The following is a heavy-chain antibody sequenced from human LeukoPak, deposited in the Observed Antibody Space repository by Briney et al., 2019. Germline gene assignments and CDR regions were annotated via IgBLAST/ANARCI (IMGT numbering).Heavy chain of an antibody. CDR3: ARGGGSIRHSYYYYVDV. Sequence: GGSLRLSCAASGFTFSSYEMNWVRQAPGKGLEWVSSISSSGSTIYYADSVKGRFTISRDNAKNSLYLRMNSLRDEDTALYYCARGGGSIRHSYYYYVDVWGKGTSVTVSS. V-gene: IGHV3-48*03. D-gene: IGHD2-15*01. CDR2: ISSSGSTI. J-gene: IGHJ6*03. CDR1: GFTFSSYE.